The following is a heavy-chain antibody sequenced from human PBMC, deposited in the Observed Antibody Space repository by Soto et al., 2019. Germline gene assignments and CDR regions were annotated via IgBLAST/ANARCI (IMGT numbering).Heavy chain of an antibody. CDR1: GYSISSGYY. V-gene: IGHV4-38-2*01. CDR2: IYHSGST. J-gene: IGHJ6*02. Sequence: SETLSLTCAVSGYSISSGYYWGWIRQPPGKGLEWIGSIYHSGSTYYNPSLKSRVTISVDTSKNQFSLKLSSVTAADTAVYYCARADFWSGYSYYGMDVWGQGTTVT. CDR3: ARADFWSGYSYYGMDV. D-gene: IGHD3-3*01.